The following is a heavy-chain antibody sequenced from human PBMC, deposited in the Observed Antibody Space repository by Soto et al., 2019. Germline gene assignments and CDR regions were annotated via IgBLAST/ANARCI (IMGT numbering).Heavy chain of an antibody. V-gene: IGHV3-23*01. J-gene: IGHJ4*02. D-gene: IGHD3-22*01. CDR1: GFTFSNYA. CDR2: IGGRATSA. CDR3: AKSRYSDSSGDFYDF. Sequence: EVQLLESGGGLVQPGGSLRLSCAASGFTFSNYAMSWVRQAPGKGLEWVSGIGGRATSAYYADSVKGRFAISRDKSYNTLFLQLNSLRAEDTAVYYCAKSRYSDSSGDFYDFWGQVTLVSVSS.